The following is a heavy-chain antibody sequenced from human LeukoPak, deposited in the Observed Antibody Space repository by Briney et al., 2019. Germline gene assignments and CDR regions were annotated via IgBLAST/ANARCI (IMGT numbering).Heavy chain of an antibody. Sequence: SETLSLTCAVYGGSFSGYYWSWIRQPPGKGLEWIGEINHSGSTNYNPSLKSRVTISVDTAKNQFSLKLSSVTAADTAVYYCARDREAYYYDSSGRKYAFDIWGQGTMVTVSS. J-gene: IGHJ3*02. CDR1: GGSFSGYY. CDR2: INHSGST. CDR3: ARDREAYYYDSSGRKYAFDI. V-gene: IGHV4-34*01. D-gene: IGHD3-22*01.